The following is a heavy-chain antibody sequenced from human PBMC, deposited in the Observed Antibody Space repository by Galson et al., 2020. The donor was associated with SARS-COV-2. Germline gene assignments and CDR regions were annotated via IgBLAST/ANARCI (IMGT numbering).Heavy chain of an antibody. CDR3: VQGGRHYDFWCGYPSYYYVGMDG. V-gene: IGHV3-30*04. D-gene: IGHD3-3*01. Sequence: GGSLRLSCAASGFTFSDFAMNWVRQAPGKGLEWLSVISYEGSDKYYADSVKGRFTISRDSSKNTLYLQMNSLRGEGTAVYYCVQGGRHYDFWCGYPSYYYVGMDGWGQGTPVTVSS. CDR2: ISYEGSDK. CDR1: GFTFSDFA. J-gene: IGHJ6*02.